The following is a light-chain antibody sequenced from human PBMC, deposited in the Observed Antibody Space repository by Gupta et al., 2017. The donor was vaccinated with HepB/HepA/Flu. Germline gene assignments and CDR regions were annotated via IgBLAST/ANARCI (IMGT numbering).Light chain of an antibody. CDR2: AAS. CDR3: QQYNNWPPWT. Sequence: EIVMTQSPATLSVSPGERATLSCRASQSVSSSLAWYQQKPGQAPRLLIYAASTRATGIPARFSGSGSGKEFTLTISSRQSEDFAVYYCQQYNNWPPWTFGQGTNVEIK. J-gene: IGKJ1*01. V-gene: IGKV3-15*01. CDR1: QSVSSS.